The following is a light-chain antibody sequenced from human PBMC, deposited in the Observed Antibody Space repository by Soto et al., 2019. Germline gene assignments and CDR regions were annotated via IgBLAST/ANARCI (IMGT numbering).Light chain of an antibody. Sequence: QSALTQPRSVSGSPGQPVTISCTGTSSDVGTYYYVACYQQHPGKAPKVMIYDVTRRPSGVPDRFSGSKSGNTASLTLSGLQAEDEADYFCCSYAGSYTYVFGAGTKVTAL. CDR1: SSDVGTYYY. CDR3: CSYAGSYTYV. CDR2: DVT. J-gene: IGLJ1*01. V-gene: IGLV2-11*01.